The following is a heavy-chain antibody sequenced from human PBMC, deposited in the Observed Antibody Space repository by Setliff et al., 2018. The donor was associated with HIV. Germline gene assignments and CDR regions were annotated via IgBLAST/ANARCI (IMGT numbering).Heavy chain of an antibody. D-gene: IGHD3-10*01. V-gene: IGHV1-8*02. CDR1: GYTLTNYD. CDR3: ARVISGRGRELPDFDY. J-gene: IGHJ4*02. CDR2: MNPSGAT. Sequence: ASVKVSCKASGYTLTNYDINWVRQATGQGLEWMGWMNPSGATGYAQEFQGRVTMTRDTSRSTAYMELSSLRSEDTAVYYCARVISGRGRELPDFDYWGQGTQVTVSS.